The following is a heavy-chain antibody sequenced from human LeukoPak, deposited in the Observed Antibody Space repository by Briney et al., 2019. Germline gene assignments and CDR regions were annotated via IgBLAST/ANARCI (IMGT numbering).Heavy chain of an antibody. CDR2: ISYDGSNK. J-gene: IGHJ4*02. V-gene: IGHV3-33*05. CDR3: AREYSSSSGDY. D-gene: IGHD6-6*01. CDR1: GFTFSSYG. Sequence: PGRSLRLSCAASGFTFSSYGMHWVRQAPGKGLEWVAVISYDGSNKYYADSVKGRFTISRDNSKNTLYLQMNSLRAEDTAVYYCAREYSSSSGDYWGQGTLVTVSS.